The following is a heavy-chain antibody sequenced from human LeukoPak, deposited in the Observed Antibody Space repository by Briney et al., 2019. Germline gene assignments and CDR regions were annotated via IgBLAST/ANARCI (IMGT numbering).Heavy chain of an antibody. J-gene: IGHJ4*02. V-gene: IGHV3-74*01. CDR1: GFIFSSYW. CDR2: TNSDGSDS. CDR3: ARASPQQAFLFDY. Sequence: GGSLRLSCAASGFIFSSYWMHWVRQAPGEGLVWISRTNSDGSDSTYADSVKGRFTISRDNAKYSLYLQMNSLRAEDTAIYYCARASPQQAFLFDYWGQGTLVTVSS. D-gene: IGHD1/OR15-1a*01.